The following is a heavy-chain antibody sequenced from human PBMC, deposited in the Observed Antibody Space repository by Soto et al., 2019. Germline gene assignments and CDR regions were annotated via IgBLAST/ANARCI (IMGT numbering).Heavy chain of an antibody. J-gene: IGHJ4*02. Sequence: EVQLLESGGGLVQPGGSLRLSCAASGFPFSGYAINWVRQAPGKGLEWVSIISGIGSSTNYADSVKGRFTISRDNSRDTGHVQMNSLRAEDTAVYYCATSYYVAYDHRFLLDNWGQGTLVTVSS. CDR2: ISGIGSST. V-gene: IGHV3-23*01. CDR3: ATSYYVAYDHRFLLDN. CDR1: GFPFSGYA. D-gene: IGHD1-26*01.